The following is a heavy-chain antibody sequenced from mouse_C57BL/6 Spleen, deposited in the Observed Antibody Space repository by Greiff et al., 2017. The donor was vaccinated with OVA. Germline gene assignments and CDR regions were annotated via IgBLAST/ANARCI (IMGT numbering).Heavy chain of an antibody. CDR2: ISSGSSTI. D-gene: IGHD4-1*01. CDR1: GFTFSDYG. CDR3: ARGNNWDDFDD. Sequence: EVKLMESGGGLVKPGGSLKLSCAASGFTFSDYGMHWVRQAPEKGLEWVAYISSGSSTIYYADTVKGRFTISRDNAKNTLFLQMTSLRSEDTAMYYCARGNNWDDFDDWGQGTTLTVSS. J-gene: IGHJ2*01. V-gene: IGHV5-17*01.